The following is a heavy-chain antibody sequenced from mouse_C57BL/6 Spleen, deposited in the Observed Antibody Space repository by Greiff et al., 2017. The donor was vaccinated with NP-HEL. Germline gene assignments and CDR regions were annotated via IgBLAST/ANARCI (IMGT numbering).Heavy chain of an antibody. Sequence: VQLQQPGAELVRPGSSVKLSCKASGYTFTSYWMHWVKQRPIQGLEWIGNIDPSDSETHYNQKFKDKATLTVDKSSSTAYMQLSSLTSEDSAVYYCASPLSYYYGSSHWYFDVWGTGTTVTVSS. V-gene: IGHV1-52*01. CDR3: ASPLSYYYGSSHWYFDV. CDR2: IDPSDSET. D-gene: IGHD1-1*01. CDR1: GYTFTSYW. J-gene: IGHJ1*03.